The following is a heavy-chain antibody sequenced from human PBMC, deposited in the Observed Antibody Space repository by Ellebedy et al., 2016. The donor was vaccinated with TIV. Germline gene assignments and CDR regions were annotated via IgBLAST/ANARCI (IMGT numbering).Heavy chain of an antibody. CDR3: ARWDSSSWYADAFDI. D-gene: IGHD6-13*01. J-gene: IGHJ3*02. Sequence: SETLSLXXTVSGGSISSSSYYWGWIRQPPGKGLEWIGSIYYSGITYYNPSLKSRVTISVDTSKNQFSLKLSSVTAADTAVYYCARWDSSSWYADAFDIWGQGTMVTVSS. CDR2: IYYSGIT. V-gene: IGHV4-39*01. CDR1: GGSISSSSYY.